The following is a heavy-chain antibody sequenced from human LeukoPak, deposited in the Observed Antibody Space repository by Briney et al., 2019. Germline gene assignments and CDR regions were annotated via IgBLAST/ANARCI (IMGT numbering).Heavy chain of an antibody. D-gene: IGHD3-10*01. CDR1: GGTFSSYA. J-gene: IGHJ5*02. CDR2: IIPIFGTA. Sequence: VASVKVSCKASGGTFSSYAISWVRQAPGQGLEWMGGIIPIFGTANYAQKFQGRVTITADESTSTAYMELSSLRSEDTAVYYCARDPVPTYYYGSVTNWFDPWGQGTLVTVSS. V-gene: IGHV1-69*13. CDR3: ARDPVPTYYYGSVTNWFDP.